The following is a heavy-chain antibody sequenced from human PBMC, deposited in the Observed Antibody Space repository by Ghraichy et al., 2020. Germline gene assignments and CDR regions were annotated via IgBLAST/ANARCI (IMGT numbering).Heavy chain of an antibody. CDR1: GVSISSNW. J-gene: IGHJ4*02. D-gene: IGHD5-24*01. CDR3: AREGAYKLIK. Sequence: SETLSLTCAVSGVSISSNWWSWFRQPPGKGLEWIGEIYHDGRTNYSPSLKSRVTISVDKSNNQFSLRLSSVTAADTAVYYCAREGAYKLIKWGQGTLVTVSS. V-gene: IGHV4-4*02. CDR2: IYHDGRT.